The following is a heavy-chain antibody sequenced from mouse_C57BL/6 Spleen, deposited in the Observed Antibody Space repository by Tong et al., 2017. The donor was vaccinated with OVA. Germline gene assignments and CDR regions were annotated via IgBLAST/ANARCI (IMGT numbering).Heavy chain of an antibody. Sequence: EVQLQESGAELARPGASVKMSCKTSGYTFTSYWMHWVKQRPGQGLEWIGAIYPGNSDTSYNQKFKGKAKLTAVTSASTAYMELSSLTNEDSAVYYCASRNNYEFAYWGQGTLVTVSA. CDR1: GYTFTSYW. CDR2: IYPGNSDT. D-gene: IGHD5-2*01. J-gene: IGHJ3*01. V-gene: IGHV1-5*01. CDR3: ASRNNYEFAY.